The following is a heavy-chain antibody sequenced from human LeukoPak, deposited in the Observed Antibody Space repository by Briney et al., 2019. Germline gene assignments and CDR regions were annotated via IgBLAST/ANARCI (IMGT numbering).Heavy chain of an antibody. Sequence: PGRSLRLSCAASGFTFSSYAMHWVRQAPGKGLEWVAVISYDGSNKYYADSVKGRFTISRDNSKNTLYLQMNSLRAEDRAVYYCAKGGGRFHLPFDPWGQGTLVTVSS. CDR1: GFTFSSYA. CDR3: AKGGGRFHLPFDP. CDR2: ISYDGSNK. D-gene: IGHD3-16*01. V-gene: IGHV3-30*04. J-gene: IGHJ5*02.